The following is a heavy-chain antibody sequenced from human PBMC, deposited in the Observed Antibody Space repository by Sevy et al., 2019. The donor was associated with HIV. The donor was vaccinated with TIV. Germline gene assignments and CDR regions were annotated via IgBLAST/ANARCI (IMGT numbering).Heavy chain of an antibody. CDR1: GFTFSSYG. J-gene: IGHJ3*01. Sequence: GGSLRLSCAVSGFTFSSYGMHWVRQAPGKGLEWVAVVSYDGSHKYYGDSVKGRFTISRDNSKNTVPLQMNSLRAEDTAVYYCAKGSRATGSAFDVWGQGTIVTVSS. CDR3: AKGSRATGSAFDV. D-gene: IGHD2-15*01. V-gene: IGHV3-30*18. CDR2: VSYDGSHK.